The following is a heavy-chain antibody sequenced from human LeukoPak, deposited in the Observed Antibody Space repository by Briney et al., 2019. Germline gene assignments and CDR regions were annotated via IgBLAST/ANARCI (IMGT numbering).Heavy chain of an antibody. Sequence: SGPTLVNPTQTLTLTCTFSGFSLSNSGVGVGWIRQPPGKALEWLALIYWNDDKRYSPSLKSRLAITKDTSKNQVVLTMTNMDPVDTATYYCAHYLWYDSSSYYLDAFDIWGQGTMVTVSS. CDR2: IYWNDDK. CDR1: GFSLSNSGVG. D-gene: IGHD3-22*01. J-gene: IGHJ3*02. CDR3: AHYLWYDSSSYYLDAFDI. V-gene: IGHV2-5*01.